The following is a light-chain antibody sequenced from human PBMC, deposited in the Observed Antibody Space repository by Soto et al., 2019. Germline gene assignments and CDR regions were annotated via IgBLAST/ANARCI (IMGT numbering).Light chain of an antibody. CDR3: QQYNNWPPVT. CDR2: GAS. V-gene: IGKV3-15*01. J-gene: IGKJ4*01. CDR1: QSISSN. Sequence: IVMTQSPATLSVSPGERATLSCKASQSISSNVAWYQQKPGQAPRLLIYGASTRATGIPARFSGSGSGTDFTLTISSLQSEDFAVYFCQQYNNWPPVTFGGGTKVEIK.